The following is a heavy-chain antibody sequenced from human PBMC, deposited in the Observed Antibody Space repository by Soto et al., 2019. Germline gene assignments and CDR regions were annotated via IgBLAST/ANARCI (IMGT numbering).Heavy chain of an antibody. J-gene: IGHJ5*02. Sequence: SMKGSCQGSCYTFTSYGISWVRQAPGQGLEWMGRIIPILGIANYAQKFQGRVTITADKSTSTAYMELSSLRSEDTAVYYCAIIIAAQNWFDPWGQGTLVTVSS. CDR3: AIIIAAQNWFDP. D-gene: IGHD6-6*01. V-gene: IGHV1-69*04. CDR2: IIPILGIA. CDR1: CYTFTSYG.